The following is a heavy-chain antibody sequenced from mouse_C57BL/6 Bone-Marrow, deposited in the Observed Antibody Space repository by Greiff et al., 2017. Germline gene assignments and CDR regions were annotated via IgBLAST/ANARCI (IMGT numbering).Heavy chain of an antibody. CDR3: TRRYYGSGLWYFGV. CDR2: MNPSTGGT. J-gene: IGHJ1*03. D-gene: IGHD1-1*01. CDR1: GYSFTGYY. V-gene: IGHV1-42*01. Sequence: VQLQQSGPELVKPGASVKISCKASGYSFTGYYMNWVKQSPEKSLEWIGEMNPSTGGTTYKQKFKAKAKLTVDTSSSTAYMQLKSLKSEDSAVACGTRRYYGSGLWYFGVKGTRTTVT.